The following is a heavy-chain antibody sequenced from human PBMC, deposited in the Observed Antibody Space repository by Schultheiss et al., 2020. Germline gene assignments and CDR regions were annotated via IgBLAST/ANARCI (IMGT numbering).Heavy chain of an antibody. J-gene: IGHJ2*01. Sequence: SVKVSCKASGGTFSSYAISWVRQAPGQGLEWMGRIIPILGIANYAQKLQGRVTMTTDTSTSTAYMELRSLRSDDTAVYYCARVLGELSSLVHFDLWGRGTLVTVSS. CDR1: GGTFSSYA. CDR3: ARVLGELSSLVHFDL. D-gene: IGHD3-16*02. CDR2: IIPILGIA. V-gene: IGHV1-69*04.